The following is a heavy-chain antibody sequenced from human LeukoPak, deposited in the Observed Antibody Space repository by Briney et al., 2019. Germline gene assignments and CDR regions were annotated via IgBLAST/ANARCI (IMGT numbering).Heavy chain of an antibody. Sequence: GGSLRLSCAASGFTFNIHPMHWVRQAPGKGLEYVSGLNSNGGATYYSDSVQARFVISRDNSKNTLYFQMDRLRTEDTAVYYCARSPTTGWYYFEDWGQGTLVTVSS. CDR3: ARSPTTGWYYFED. CDR1: GFTFNIHP. D-gene: IGHD6-19*01. CDR2: LNSNGGAT. V-gene: IGHV3-64*02. J-gene: IGHJ4*02.